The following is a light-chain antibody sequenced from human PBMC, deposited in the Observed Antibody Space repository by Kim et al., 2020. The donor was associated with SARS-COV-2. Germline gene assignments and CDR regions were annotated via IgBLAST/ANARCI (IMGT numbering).Light chain of an antibody. V-gene: IGLV3-1*01. Sequence: SYELTQPPSVSVSPGQTANIACSGDKLGHKYVCWYQQKPGQSPVVVIYQNSMRPSGIPERFSGSNSGNTATLTISVTQAMDEADYYCQAWDGSTVVFGGGTQLIVL. CDR2: QNS. CDR1: KLGHKY. J-gene: IGLJ2*01. CDR3: QAWDGSTVV.